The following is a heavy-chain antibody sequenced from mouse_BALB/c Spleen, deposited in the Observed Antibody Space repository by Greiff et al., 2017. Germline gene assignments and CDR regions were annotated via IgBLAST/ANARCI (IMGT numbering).Heavy chain of an antibody. CDR2: ISDGGSYT. Sequence: EVMLVESGGGLVKPGGSLKLSCAASGFTFSDYYMYWVRQTPEKRLEWVATISDGGSYTYYPDSVKGRFTISRDNAKNNLYLQMSSLKSEDTAMYHCARYGYGSSWFAYWGQGTLVTVSA. D-gene: IGHD1-1*01. CDR1: GFTFSDYY. V-gene: IGHV5-4*02. J-gene: IGHJ3*01. CDR3: ARYGYGSSWFAY.